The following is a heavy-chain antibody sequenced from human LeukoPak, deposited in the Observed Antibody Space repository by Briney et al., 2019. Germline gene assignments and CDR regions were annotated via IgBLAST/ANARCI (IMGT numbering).Heavy chain of an antibody. D-gene: IGHD3-10*01. CDR1: GGSISDNDYS. J-gene: IGHJ4*02. CDR3: ARRYYFVSGSYYPFDF. CDR2: IQYSGTT. Sequence: PSETLSLTYNVSGGSISDNDYSWDWIRQPPGTGLEWMGCIQYSGTTYSNPSLKSRISISVDTSKSQFSLKLRSVTAAHTAVYYCARRYYFVSGSYYPFDFWGQGTLVTVSS. V-gene: IGHV4-39*01.